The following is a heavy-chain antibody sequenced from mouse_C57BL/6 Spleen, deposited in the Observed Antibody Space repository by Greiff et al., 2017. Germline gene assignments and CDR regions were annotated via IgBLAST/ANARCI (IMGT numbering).Heavy chain of an antibody. J-gene: IGHJ4*01. V-gene: IGHV1-72*01. D-gene: IGHD1-1*01. CDR1: GYTFTGYW. Sequence: QVQLQQSGAELMKPGASVKLSCKATGYTFTGYWIEWVKQRPGRGLEWIGRIDPNSGGTKYNEKFKSKATLTVDKPSSTAYMQLSSLTSEDSAVYYCAKEDYGSSFMDYWGQGTSVTVSS. CDR3: AKEDYGSSFMDY. CDR2: IDPNSGGT.